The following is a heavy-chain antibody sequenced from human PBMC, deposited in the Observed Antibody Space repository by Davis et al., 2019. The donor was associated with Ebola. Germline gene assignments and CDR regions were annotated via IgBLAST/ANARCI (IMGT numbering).Heavy chain of an antibody. Sequence: GESLKISCATSGFTFSSYSMNWVRQAPGKGLEWVSYISSSSSTIYYADSVKGRFTISRDNAKNSLYLQMNSLRAEDTAVYYCARVELERDYWGQGTLVTVSS. J-gene: IGHJ4*02. CDR3: ARVELERDY. V-gene: IGHV3-48*01. CDR2: ISSSSSTI. CDR1: GFTFSSYS. D-gene: IGHD1-1*01.